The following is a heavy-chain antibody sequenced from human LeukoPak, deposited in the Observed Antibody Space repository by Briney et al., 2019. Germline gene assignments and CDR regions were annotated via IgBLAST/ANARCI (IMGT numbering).Heavy chain of an antibody. V-gene: IGHV1-2*02. Sequence: ASVTVSCKASGYTFTDYYLHWLRQAPGQGLEWMGWINPKSGDTHYAQKFQGRVTMTRDTSISTAYMELTRLRSDDTAVYYCARGGLRVMVYRLYYMDVWGKGTTVTVSS. CDR1: GYTFTDYY. J-gene: IGHJ6*03. D-gene: IGHD2-8*01. CDR3: ARGGLRVMVYRLYYMDV. CDR2: INPKSGDT.